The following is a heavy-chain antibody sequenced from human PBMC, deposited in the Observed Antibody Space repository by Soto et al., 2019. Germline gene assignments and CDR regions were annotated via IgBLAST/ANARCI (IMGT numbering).Heavy chain of an antibody. J-gene: IGHJ6*02. CDR3: AKDLSPLYYYYGMDV. CDR2: ISGSGGST. CDR1: GFTVSSNY. V-gene: IGHV3-23*01. Sequence: PGGSLRLSCAASGFTVSSNYMSWVRQAPGKGLEWVSAISGSGGSTYYADSVKGRFTISRDNSKNTLYLQMNSLRAEDTAVYYCAKDLSPLYYYYGMDVWGQGTTVTVSS.